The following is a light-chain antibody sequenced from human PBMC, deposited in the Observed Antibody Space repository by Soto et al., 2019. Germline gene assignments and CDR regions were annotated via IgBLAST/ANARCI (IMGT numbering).Light chain of an antibody. V-gene: IGKV1-5*01. CDR2: DAS. CDR3: QQYNTYSSWT. CDR1: QSIGGF. Sequence: DIQMTQSPSSLSVSVGDRVTITCRASQSIGGFLNWYQHKPGKAPNLLIYDASTLESGVPSRFSGSGSGTEFTLTISSLQADDFATYYCQQYNTYSSWTFGQGTRVEI. J-gene: IGKJ1*01.